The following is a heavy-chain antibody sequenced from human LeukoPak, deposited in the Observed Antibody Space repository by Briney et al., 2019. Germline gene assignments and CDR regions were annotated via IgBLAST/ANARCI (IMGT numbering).Heavy chain of an antibody. V-gene: IGHV4-39*01. CDR1: GGSISSSSYY. CDR3: ARPGATDELNAFDI. D-gene: IGHD1-26*01. Sequence: SETLSLTCTVSGGSISSSSYYWGWIRQPPGKGLEWIGSIYYSGSTYYNPSLKSRVTISVDTSKNQFSLKLSSVTAADTAVYYCARPGATDELNAFDIWGQGTMVTVSS. CDR2: IYYSGST. J-gene: IGHJ3*02.